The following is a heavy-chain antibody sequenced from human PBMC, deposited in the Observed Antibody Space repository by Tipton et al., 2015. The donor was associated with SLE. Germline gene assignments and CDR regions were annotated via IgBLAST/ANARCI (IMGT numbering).Heavy chain of an antibody. D-gene: IGHD2-15*01. Sequence: TLSLTCTVSGGSISRHYWSWIRQPPGTGLEWVGYISYSETTNYNPSLKSRVTISVDTSKNQFSLKLRSVTAADTAVYYCAGAWQGYGSGGTCYGLDYWGQGTLVTVSS. CDR1: GGSISRHY. CDR2: ISYSETT. J-gene: IGHJ4*02. V-gene: IGHV4-59*11. CDR3: AGAWQGYGSGGTCYGLDY.